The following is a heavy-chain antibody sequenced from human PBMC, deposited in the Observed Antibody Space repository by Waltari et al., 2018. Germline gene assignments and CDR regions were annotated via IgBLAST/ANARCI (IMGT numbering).Heavy chain of an antibody. Sequence: EVQLVESGGGLVQPGGSLRLSCAASGFTFGSYEMNWVRQALGKGLEWVSYISSSGSTIYYADSVKGRFTISRDNAKNSLYLQMNSLRAEDTAVYYCARSGRGRNFYYYGMDVWGQGTTVTVSS. CDR1: GFTFGSYE. V-gene: IGHV3-48*03. D-gene: IGHD1-26*01. CDR2: ISSSGSTI. J-gene: IGHJ6*02. CDR3: ARSGRGRNFYYYGMDV.